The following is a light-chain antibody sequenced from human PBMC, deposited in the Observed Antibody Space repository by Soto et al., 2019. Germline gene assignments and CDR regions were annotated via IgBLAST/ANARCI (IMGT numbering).Light chain of an antibody. V-gene: IGKV3-20*01. CDR2: AAS. Sequence: ENVLTQSPGTLSLSPGERATLSCRASQSLSINYVAWYQQRPGQAPRLLIYAASSRAAGIPDRFSGSGSGTDFTLDISRLVPEDFAVYYCQEYENTPGTFGRGTRLEIK. CDR1: QSLSINY. CDR3: QEYENTPGT. J-gene: IGKJ5*01.